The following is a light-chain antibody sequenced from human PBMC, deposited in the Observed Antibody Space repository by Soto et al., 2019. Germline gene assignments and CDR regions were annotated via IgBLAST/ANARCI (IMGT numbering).Light chain of an antibody. V-gene: IGKV1-5*01. CDR2: DAS. Sequence: DIQMTKSPSTLSASVGDSVTITCRASQSITIWLAWYQQKPGKAPKLLIYDASSLEGGVPSRFSGSGSGTEFTLTISGLQPDDFATYYCQQYNSFSWTFGQGTKVDI. CDR1: QSITIW. CDR3: QQYNSFSWT. J-gene: IGKJ1*01.